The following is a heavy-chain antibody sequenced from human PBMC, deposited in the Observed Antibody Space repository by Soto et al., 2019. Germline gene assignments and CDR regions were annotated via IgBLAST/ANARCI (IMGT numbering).Heavy chain of an antibody. CDR2: ISYDGSNK. Sequence: GGSLRLSCAASGFTFSSYGMHWVRQAPGKGLEWVAVISYDGSNKYYADSVKGRFTISRDNSKNTLYLQMNSLRAEDTAVYYCAKDLWEMATITFRYYYGMDVWGQGTTVTVSS. J-gene: IGHJ6*02. CDR1: GFTFSSYG. CDR3: AKDLWEMATITFRYYYGMDV. D-gene: IGHD5-12*01. V-gene: IGHV3-30*18.